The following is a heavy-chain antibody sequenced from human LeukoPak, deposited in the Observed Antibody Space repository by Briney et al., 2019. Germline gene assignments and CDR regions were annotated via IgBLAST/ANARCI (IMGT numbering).Heavy chain of an antibody. CDR1: GGSISSGDYY. Sequence: SETLSLTCTVSGGSISSGDYYWSWIRQPPGKGLEWIGYIYYSGSTNYNPSLKSRVTISVDTSKNQFSLKLSSVTAADTAVYYCARYSAMVKNDAFDIWGQGTMVTVSS. V-gene: IGHV4-61*08. J-gene: IGHJ3*02. D-gene: IGHD5-18*01. CDR2: IYYSGST. CDR3: ARYSAMVKNDAFDI.